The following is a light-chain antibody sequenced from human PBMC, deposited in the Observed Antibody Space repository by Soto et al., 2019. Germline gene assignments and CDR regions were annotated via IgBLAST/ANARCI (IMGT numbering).Light chain of an antibody. CDR3: SSYTTSRIRM. Sequence: QSVLTQPASVSGSPGQSITISCTGSSSEIGAYNYVSWYQQHPGKAPKLLIYDLTNRPSGVSNRFSASKSGSTASLTISGLQAEDEADYYCSSYTTSRIRMFGGGTRLTVL. CDR1: SSEIGAYNY. V-gene: IGLV2-14*03. J-gene: IGLJ3*02. CDR2: DLT.